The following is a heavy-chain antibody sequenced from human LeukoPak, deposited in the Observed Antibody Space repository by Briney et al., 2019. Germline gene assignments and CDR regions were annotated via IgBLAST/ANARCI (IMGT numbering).Heavy chain of an antibody. CDR2: INPNSGGT. J-gene: IGHJ5*02. Sequence: ASVKVSCKASGYTFTGYYMHWVRQAPGQGLEWMGWINPNSGGTNYAQKFQGRVTMTRDTSISTAYMELSRLRSDDTAVYYCARVYCSSTSCYAGGLGPWGQGTLVTVSS. V-gene: IGHV1-2*02. CDR3: ARVYCSSTSCYAGGLGP. CDR1: GYTFTGYY. D-gene: IGHD2-2*01.